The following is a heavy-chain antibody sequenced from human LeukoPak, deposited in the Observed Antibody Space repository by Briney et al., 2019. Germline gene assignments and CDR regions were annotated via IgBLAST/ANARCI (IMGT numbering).Heavy chain of an antibody. V-gene: IGHV4-59*01. CDR1: GAPIRTYY. CDR2: ISDSGTT. D-gene: IGHD3-22*01. Sequence: PSETLSLTCTVSGAPIRTYYWDWIRQAPGKGLEWIGRISDSGTTYYNPSLKSRVTISLDTSKNHFSLKLTSVTAADTAVYFCTKGYYEPFDYWGQGMMVTVPS. J-gene: IGHJ4*02. CDR3: TKGYYEPFDY.